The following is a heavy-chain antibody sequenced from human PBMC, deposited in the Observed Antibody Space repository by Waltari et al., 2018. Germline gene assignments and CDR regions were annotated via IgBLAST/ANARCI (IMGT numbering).Heavy chain of an antibody. CDR3: KTDQGGSSAFYDFYY. Sequence: EVQLVESGGGLVKPGGSLTLSCAASGFTLSDAWLIWVRQAPGKGLEGVGRIKSKADGGATHYAAPVEGRFPISSDESKNTLFLRMSGLKVEDTAVYYCKTDQGGSSAFYDFYYWGQGTLVTVSS. CDR1: GFTLSDAW. CDR2: IKSKADGGAT. J-gene: IGHJ4*02. D-gene: IGHD3-22*01. V-gene: IGHV3-15*06.